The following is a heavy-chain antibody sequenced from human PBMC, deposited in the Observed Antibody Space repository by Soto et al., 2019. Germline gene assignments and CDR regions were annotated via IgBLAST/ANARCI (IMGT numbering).Heavy chain of an antibody. V-gene: IGHV5-51*01. CDR1: GYSFTTSW. D-gene: IGHD5-12*01. J-gene: IGHJ6*02. Sequence: LKISCKGSGYSFTTSWIGWVRQMPGKGLEWMGIIYPGDSDSSYSPSFQGQVTISADKSTGTAYLQWSSLKASDTAMYYCARSGYSSHGMDVWGQGTTVTVSS. CDR3: ARSGYSSHGMDV. CDR2: IYPGDSDS.